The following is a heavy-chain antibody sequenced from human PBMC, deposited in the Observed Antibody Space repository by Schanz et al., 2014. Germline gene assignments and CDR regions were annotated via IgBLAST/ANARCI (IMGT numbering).Heavy chain of an antibody. Sequence: EVQLLESGGGLVQPGGSLRLSCAASGFSFGTYAMGWVRQAPGKGLEWVSAISGGGGTTYYADSVKGRFTISRDNSKNTVYIQMNSLRAEDTAVYYCARIGGSVFDYWAQGTLVTVSS. CDR3: ARIGGSVFDY. CDR1: GFSFGTYA. V-gene: IGHV3-23*01. J-gene: IGHJ4*02. D-gene: IGHD3-10*01. CDR2: ISGGGGTT.